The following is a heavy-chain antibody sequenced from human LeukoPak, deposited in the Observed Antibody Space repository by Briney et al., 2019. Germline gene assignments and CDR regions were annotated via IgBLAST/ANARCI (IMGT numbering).Heavy chain of an antibody. J-gene: IGHJ3*02. CDR1: GGSISSYY. D-gene: IGHD5-18*01. Sequence: PSETLSLTCTVSGGSISSYYWSWIRQPPGKGLEWIAYVHNNGETKPNPSLKSRATISLGTPSIRNSLRRSSVTAADTAMYYCARQPAATAAFDIWGLGTMVTVSS. V-gene: IGHV4-59*08. CDR3: ARQPAATAAFDI. CDR2: VHNNGET.